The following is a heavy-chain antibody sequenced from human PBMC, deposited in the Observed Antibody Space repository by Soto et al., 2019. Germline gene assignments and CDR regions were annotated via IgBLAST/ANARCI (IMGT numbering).Heavy chain of an antibody. CDR3: AKDHHCGSCYAGPYYYYGMDV. D-gene: IGHD2-15*01. J-gene: IGHJ6*02. CDR2: ISYDGSNK. V-gene: IGHV3-30*18. Sequence: GGSLRLCCAACGFTFSSYGMHCVRQAPGKGLEWVAVISYDGSNKYYADSVKGRFTISRDNSKNTLYLQMNSLRAEDTAVYYCAKDHHCGSCYAGPYYYYGMDVWGQGTTVTVSS. CDR1: GFTFSSYG.